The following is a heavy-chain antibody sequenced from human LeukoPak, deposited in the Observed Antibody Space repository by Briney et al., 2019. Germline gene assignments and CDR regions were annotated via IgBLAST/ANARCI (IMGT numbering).Heavy chain of an antibody. V-gene: IGHV3-23*01. CDR3: AKARWSGPFYFDY. D-gene: IGHD3-3*01. CDR2: ISGSGGIT. Sequence: PGGSLRLSCAASGFTFSNFAMNWARQAPGKGLEWVSTISGSGGITYYADSVKGRFTISRDNSKNTLYLQMNSLRAEDTAVYYCAKARWSGPFYFDYWGQGTLVTVSS. J-gene: IGHJ4*02. CDR1: GFTFSNFA.